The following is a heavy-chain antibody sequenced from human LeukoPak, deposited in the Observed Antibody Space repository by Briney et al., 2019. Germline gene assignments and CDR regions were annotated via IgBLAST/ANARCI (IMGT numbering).Heavy chain of an antibody. V-gene: IGHV3-73*01. D-gene: IGHD6-19*01. CDR1: GFTFSGSA. Sequence: GGSLRLSCAASGFTFSGSAMHWVRQASGKGLEWVGRIRSKANSYATAYAASVKGRFTISRDDSKNTAYLQMNSLKTEDTAVYYCTSLSIAVAGSDYWGQGTLATVSS. J-gene: IGHJ4*02. CDR2: IRSKANSYAT. CDR3: TSLSIAVAGSDY.